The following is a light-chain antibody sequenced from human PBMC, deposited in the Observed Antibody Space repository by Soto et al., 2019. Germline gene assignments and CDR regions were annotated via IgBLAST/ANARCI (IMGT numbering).Light chain of an antibody. CDR2: LEGSGSY. J-gene: IGLJ2*01. CDR1: SGHSTYI. CDR3: ETWDINTHVV. V-gene: IGLV4-60*02. Sequence: QLVLTLSSSASASLGSSVKLTCTLSSGHSTYIIAWHQQQPGKAPRYLMKLEGSGSYNKGSGVPDRFSGSSSGADRYLTISTLQFEDEADYYCETWDINTHVVFGGGTKLTV.